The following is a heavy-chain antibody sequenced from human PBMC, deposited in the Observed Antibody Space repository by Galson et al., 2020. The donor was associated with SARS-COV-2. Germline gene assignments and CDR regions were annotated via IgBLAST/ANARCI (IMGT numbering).Heavy chain of an antibody. Sequence: ASETLSLTCAVSGDSISSSYWWSWVRQPPGKGLEWIGEIYHSGSTNYNSSLKSRVTISVDKPKNQFSLKVNSVTAADTAVYYCARKGFEELLGWFDPWGQGTLVTVSS. J-gene: IGHJ5*02. CDR2: IYHSGST. D-gene: IGHD3-10*01. CDR3: ARKGFEELLGWFDP. CDR1: GDSISSSYW. V-gene: IGHV4-4*02.